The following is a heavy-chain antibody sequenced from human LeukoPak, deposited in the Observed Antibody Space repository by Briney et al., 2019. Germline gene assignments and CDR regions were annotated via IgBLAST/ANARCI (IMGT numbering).Heavy chain of an antibody. CDR1: GFTFGDYA. J-gene: IGHJ4*02. CDR2: IRSKGYGGTT. CDR3: TRAKYQLLYLSDY. D-gene: IGHD2-2*02. Sequence: GGSLRLSCTASGFTFGDYAMSWVRQAPGKGLEWVGFIRSKGYGGTTEYAATVKGRFTISRDDSKSIAYLQMNSLKTEDTAVYYCTRAKYQLLYLSDYWGQGTLVTVSS. V-gene: IGHV3-49*04.